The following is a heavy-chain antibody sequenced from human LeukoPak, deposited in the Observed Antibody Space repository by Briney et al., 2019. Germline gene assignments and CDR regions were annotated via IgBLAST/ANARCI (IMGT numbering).Heavy chain of an antibody. J-gene: IGHJ4*02. Sequence: SETLSLTCTVSGGSISSYYWSWIRQPPGKGLEWIGYIYYSGSTNYNPSLKSRVTISVDTSKNQFSLKLSSVTAADTAVYYCARAPRSWGFDYWGQGTLVTVSS. CDR1: GGSISSYY. D-gene: IGHD7-27*01. CDR3: ARAPRSWGFDY. CDR2: IYYSGST. V-gene: IGHV4-59*01.